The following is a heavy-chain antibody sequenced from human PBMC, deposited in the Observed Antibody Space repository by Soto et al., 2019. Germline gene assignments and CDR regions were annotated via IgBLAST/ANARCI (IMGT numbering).Heavy chain of an antibody. CDR1: GGSISSGGYY. D-gene: IGHD3-22*01. Sequence: SETLSLTCSVSGGSISSGGYYWSWIRQHPGKGLEWIGYIYYSGSTYYNPSLKSRVTISVDTSKNQFSLKLSSVTAADTAVYYCARDDSSGYLGAFDYWGQGTLVTVSS. J-gene: IGHJ4*02. CDR2: IYYSGST. CDR3: ARDDSSGYLGAFDY. V-gene: IGHV4-31*02.